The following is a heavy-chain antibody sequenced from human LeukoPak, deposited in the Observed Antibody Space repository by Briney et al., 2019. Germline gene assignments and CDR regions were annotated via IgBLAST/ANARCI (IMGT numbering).Heavy chain of an antibody. J-gene: IGHJ4*02. CDR1: GFTFDDYG. CDR2: INWNGCST. V-gene: IGHV3-20*04. Sequence: GGSLRLSCAASGFTFDDYGMSWVRQAPGKGLEWVSGINWNGCSTGYADSVKGRFTISRDNTKTYLYLKMTSLRAEDTALYYCARVVDSGSYYPFDYWGQGTLVTVSS. D-gene: IGHD1-26*01. CDR3: ARVVDSGSYYPFDY.